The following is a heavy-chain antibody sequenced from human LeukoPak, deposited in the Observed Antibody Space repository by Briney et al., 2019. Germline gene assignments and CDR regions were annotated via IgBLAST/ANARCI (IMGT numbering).Heavy chain of an antibody. Sequence: GGSLRLSCAASGFTFSSYGMHWVRQAPGKGLEWVAVISYDGSNKYYADSVKGRFTISRDNSKNTLYLQMNSLRAEDTAVYYCAKDRHGAAAGTFDYWGQGTLVTVSS. CDR3: AKDRHGAAAGTFDY. V-gene: IGHV3-30*18. D-gene: IGHD6-13*01. J-gene: IGHJ4*02. CDR2: ISYDGSNK. CDR1: GFTFSSYG.